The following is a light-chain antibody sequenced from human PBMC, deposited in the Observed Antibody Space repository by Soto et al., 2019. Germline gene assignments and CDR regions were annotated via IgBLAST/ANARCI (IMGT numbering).Light chain of an antibody. Sequence: GERATLSCRASQSVSSNLAWYQQKPGQAPRLLIYGASTRATGIPARFSGSGSGTEFTLTISSLLYEESAYYFSYRSRHCSRTVRPIT. J-gene: IGKJ5*01. V-gene: IGKV3-15*01. CDR1: QSVSSN. CDR2: GAS. CDR3: YRSRHCSRTVRPIT.